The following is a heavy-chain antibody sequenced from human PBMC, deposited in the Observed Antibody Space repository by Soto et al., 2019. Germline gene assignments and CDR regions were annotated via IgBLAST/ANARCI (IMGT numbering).Heavy chain of an antibody. Sequence: QVQLVESGGGVVQPGTSLRLTCAGSGFTFSRNGMHWVRQAPGKGLEWVALVSYDGSQKYYVDSVKGRFTISRDNSENTLYLHMTSMRPEDTAVYYCARWVGGSMSDNSGKYDSWGQGTLVTVSS. CDR1: GFTFSRNG. V-gene: IGHV3-30*03. D-gene: IGHD3-22*01. CDR2: VSYDGSQK. J-gene: IGHJ5*01. CDR3: ARWVGGSMSDNSGKYDS.